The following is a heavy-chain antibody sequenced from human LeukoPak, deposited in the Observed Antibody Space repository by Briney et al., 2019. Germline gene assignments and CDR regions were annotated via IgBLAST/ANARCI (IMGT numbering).Heavy chain of an antibody. J-gene: IGHJ4*02. CDR3: ARGRNRVYDY. Sequence: SETLSLTCAVYGGSFSGYYWSWIRQPPGKGLEWIGELNHSGSTNYNPSLKSRVTISVDTSKNQFSLKLSSVTAADTAVYYCARGRNRVYDYWGQGTLVTVSS. D-gene: IGHD6-13*01. CDR1: GGSFSGYY. CDR2: LNHSGST. V-gene: IGHV4-34*01.